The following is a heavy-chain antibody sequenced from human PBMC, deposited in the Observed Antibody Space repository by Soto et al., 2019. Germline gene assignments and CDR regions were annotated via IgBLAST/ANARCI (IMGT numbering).Heavy chain of an antibody. Sequence: ASVKVSCKASGYTFTSYGISWVRQAPGQGLEWMGWISAYNGNTNYAQKLQGRVTMTTDTSTSTAYMELRSLRSDDTAVYYCAFSTLVPPPPGSIDFRYQATLVTGS. V-gene: IGHV1-18*01. CDR1: GYTFTSYG. CDR3: AFSTLVPPPPGSIDF. J-gene: IGHJ4*02. CDR2: ISAYNGNT. D-gene: IGHD2-2*01.